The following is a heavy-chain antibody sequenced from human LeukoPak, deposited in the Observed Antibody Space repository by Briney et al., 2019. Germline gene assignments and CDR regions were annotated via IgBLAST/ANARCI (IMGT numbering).Heavy chain of an antibody. CDR3: ARGRRYFDY. D-gene: IGHD1-26*01. V-gene: IGHV4-59*08. CDR2: IYYSGST. Sequence: SETLSLTCTVSGGSISSYYWSWIRQPPGKGLEWTGYIYYSGSTNYNPSLKSRVTISVDTSKNQFSLKLSSVTAADTAVYYCARGRRYFDYWGQGTLVTVSS. J-gene: IGHJ4*02. CDR1: GGSISSYY.